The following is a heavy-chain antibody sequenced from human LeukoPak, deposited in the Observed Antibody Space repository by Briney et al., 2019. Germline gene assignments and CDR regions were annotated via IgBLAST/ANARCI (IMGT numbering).Heavy chain of an antibody. CDR2: VNPKSGNT. D-gene: IGHD2-8*01. V-gene: IGHV1-8*03. Sequence: ASVKVSCKASGGTFSSYAISWVRQAPGQGLEWMGWVNPKSGNTGYKQKFQARVTITRDTSISAAYMELSSLTSDDTAVYFCARGLPLGYCTYGVCYPPKHFDFWGQGTLVTVSS. J-gene: IGHJ4*02. CDR1: GGTFSSYA. CDR3: ARGLPLGYCTYGVCYPPKHFDF.